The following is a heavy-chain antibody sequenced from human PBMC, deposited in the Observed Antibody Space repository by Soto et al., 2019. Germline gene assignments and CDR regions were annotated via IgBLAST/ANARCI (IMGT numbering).Heavy chain of an antibody. Sequence: PGGSLRLCCAASGFTFSSYAMSWVRQAPGKGLEWVSAISRSGGSTYYADSVKGRFTISRDNSKNTLYLQMNSLRAEDTAVYYCAKDMKPGVGPSVDYWGQGTLVTVSS. D-gene: IGHD3-10*01. V-gene: IGHV3-23*01. CDR2: ISRSGGST. CDR3: AKDMKPGVGPSVDY. CDR1: GFTFSSYA. J-gene: IGHJ4*02.